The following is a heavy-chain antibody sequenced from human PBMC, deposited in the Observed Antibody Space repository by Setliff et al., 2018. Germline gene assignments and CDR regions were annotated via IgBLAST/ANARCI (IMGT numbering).Heavy chain of an antibody. CDR3: ARGLIVLPGPSGDMGYFDY. J-gene: IGHJ4*02. CDR2: INPSGGYT. Sequence: ASVKVSCKASGHTFTSYFMQWVRQAPGQGLEWMGMINPSGGYTIYAQKFQGRVTMTRDTSTSTVYLELSSLRSEDTAVYYCARGLIVLPGPSGDMGYFDYWGQGTLGTVS. D-gene: IGHD2-8*01. CDR1: GHTFTSYF. V-gene: IGHV1-46*01.